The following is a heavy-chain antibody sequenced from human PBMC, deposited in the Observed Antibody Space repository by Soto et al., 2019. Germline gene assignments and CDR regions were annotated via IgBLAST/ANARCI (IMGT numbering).Heavy chain of an antibody. J-gene: IGHJ6*02. CDR2: ISAYNGNT. CDR1: GYTFTSYG. D-gene: IGHD3-3*01. Sequence: ASVKVSCKASGYTFTSYGISWVRQAPGQGLEWMGWISAYNGNTNYAQKLQGRVTMTTDTSTSTAYMELRSLRSDDTAVYYCARDHPALRFLEWLLRTGCYYYGMDVWGQGTTVTVSS. CDR3: ARDHPALRFLEWLLRTGCYYYGMDV. V-gene: IGHV1-18*01.